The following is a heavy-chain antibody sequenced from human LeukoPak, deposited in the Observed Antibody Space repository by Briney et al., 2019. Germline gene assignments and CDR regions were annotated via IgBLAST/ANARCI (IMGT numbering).Heavy chain of an antibody. CDR1: GYTFTGYY. CDR3: ARPLRIAAAGTAYFQH. CDR2: INPNSGGT. D-gene: IGHD6-13*01. Sequence: GASVKVSCKASGYTFTGYYMHWVRQAPGQGLEWMGWINPNSGGTNYAQKFQGRVTMTRDTSISTAYMELSRLRSDDTAVYYCARPLRIAAAGTAYFQHWGQGTLVTVSS. V-gene: IGHV1-2*02. J-gene: IGHJ1*01.